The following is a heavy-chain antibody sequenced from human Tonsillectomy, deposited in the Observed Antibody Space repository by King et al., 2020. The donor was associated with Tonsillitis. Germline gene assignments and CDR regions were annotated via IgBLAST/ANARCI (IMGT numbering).Heavy chain of an antibody. Sequence: QLVQSGAEVKKPGESLKISCKVSGYIFTSYWIGWVRQMPGKGLEWMGIIYPGDSDTKYSPSLQGQVTISVDKSINTAYLQWSRLKPSDTATYFCATSRAGAGTAFDYWGQGTLVIVSS. V-gene: IGHV5-51*03. CDR1: GYIFTSYW. J-gene: IGHJ4*02. D-gene: IGHD6-13*01. CDR2: IYPGDSDT. CDR3: ATSRAGAGTAFDY.